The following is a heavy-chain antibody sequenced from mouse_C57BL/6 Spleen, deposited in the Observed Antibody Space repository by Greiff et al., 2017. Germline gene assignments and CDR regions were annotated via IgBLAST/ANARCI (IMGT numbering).Heavy chain of an antibody. V-gene: IGHV1-18*01. D-gene: IGHD2-2*01. J-gene: IGHJ1*03. CDR3: ARAGGYDAVTGFWYFDV. CDR1: GYTFTDYN. CDR2: INPNNGGT. Sequence: EVQLQQSGPELVKPGASVKIPCKASGYTFTDYNMDWVKQSHGKSLEWIGDINPNNGGTIYNQKFKGKATLTVDKSSSTAYMELRSLTSEDTAVYYCARAGGYDAVTGFWYFDVWGTGTTVTVSS.